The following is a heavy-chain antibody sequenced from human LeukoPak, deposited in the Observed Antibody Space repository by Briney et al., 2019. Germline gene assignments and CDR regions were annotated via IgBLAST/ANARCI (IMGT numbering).Heavy chain of an antibody. CDR2: IIPIFGTA. V-gene: IGHV1-69*13. Sequence: ASVKVSCKASGGTFSSYAISWVRQAPGQGLEWMGGIIPIFGTANYAQKFQGRVTITADESTSTAYMELSSLRSEDTAVYYCARQDNTVTTGFDYWGQGTLATVSS. D-gene: IGHD4-11*01. CDR3: ARQDNTVTTGFDY. J-gene: IGHJ4*02. CDR1: GGTFSSYA.